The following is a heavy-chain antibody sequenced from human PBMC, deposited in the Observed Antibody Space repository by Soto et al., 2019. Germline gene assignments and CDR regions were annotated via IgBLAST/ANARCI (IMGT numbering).Heavy chain of an antibody. D-gene: IGHD3-10*01. CDR1: GGTFSSYA. Sequence: QVQLVQSGTEVKKPGSSVKVSCKASGGTFSSYAISWVRQAPGQGLEWMGGIIPIFGTTNYAQRFQGRVSITADESTSTTYMELSSLRSEDTAVYYCAGSYKYGSGTFDAFDICGQGTLVTVSS. CDR2: IIPIFGTT. CDR3: AGSYKYGSGTFDAFDI. V-gene: IGHV1-69*01. J-gene: IGHJ3*02.